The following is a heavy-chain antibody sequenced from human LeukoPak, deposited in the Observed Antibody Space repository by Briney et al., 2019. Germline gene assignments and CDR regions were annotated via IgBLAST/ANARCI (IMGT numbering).Heavy chain of an antibody. CDR1: GGTFSSYA. V-gene: IGHV1-69*05. J-gene: IGHJ4*02. CDR3: ARVTAMVPYYFDY. Sequence: SVKVSCKASGGTFSSYAISWVRQAPGQGLEWMGWIIPIFGTANYAQKFQGRVTITTDESTSTAYMELSSLRSEDTAVYYCARVTAMVPYYFDYWGQGTLVTVSS. D-gene: IGHD5-18*01. CDR2: IIPIFGTA.